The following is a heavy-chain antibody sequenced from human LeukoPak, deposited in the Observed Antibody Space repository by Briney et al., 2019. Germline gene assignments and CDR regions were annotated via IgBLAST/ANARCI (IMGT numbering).Heavy chain of an antibody. D-gene: IGHD6-19*01. CDR2: IYYTGAT. V-gene: IGHV4-59*08. CDR3: AKYGGSGWVIDN. J-gene: IGHJ4*02. Sequence: SETLSLTCTVSGGSISSYYWTWIRQPPGKGLEWIGYIYYTGATSYNPSLKSRVTISVDTSKNQFSLKVTSVTTADTAVYYCAKYGGSGWVIDNWGQGTLVTVSS. CDR1: GGSISSYY.